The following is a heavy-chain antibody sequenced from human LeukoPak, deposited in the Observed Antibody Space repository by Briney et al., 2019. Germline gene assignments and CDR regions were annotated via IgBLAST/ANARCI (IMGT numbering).Heavy chain of an antibody. D-gene: IGHD3-10*01. CDR2: IIPIFGTA. V-gene: IGHV1-69*13. CDR1: GGTFSSYA. J-gene: IGHJ5*02. CDR3: ARDPRPLWFGELLWNFAPNWFDP. Sequence: SVKVSCKASGGTFSSYAISWVRQAPGQGLEWMGGIIPIFGTANYAQKFQGRVTITADESTSTAYMELSSLRSEDTAVYYCARDPRPLWFGELLWNFAPNWFDPWGQGTLVTVSS.